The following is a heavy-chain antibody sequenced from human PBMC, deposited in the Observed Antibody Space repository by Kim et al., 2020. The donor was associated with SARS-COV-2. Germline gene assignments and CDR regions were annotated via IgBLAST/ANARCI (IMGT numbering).Heavy chain of an antibody. CDR3: AKSVLRGVYDYYYDMDV. CDR2: IYYAGSNK. Sequence: GGSLRLSCAASGFTFNTYDMYWVRQAPGKGLEWVAVIYYAGSNKYYADFVKGRFTISSDNSKNTLYLQMNMLRAEETAVYYWAKSVLRGVYDYYYDMDV. D-gene: IGHD3-10*01. CDR1: GFTFNTYD. V-gene: IGHV3-30*18. J-gene: IGHJ6*01.